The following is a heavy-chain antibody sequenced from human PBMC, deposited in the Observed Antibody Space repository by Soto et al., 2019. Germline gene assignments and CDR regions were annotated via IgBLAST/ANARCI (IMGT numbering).Heavy chain of an antibody. D-gene: IGHD3-9*01. Sequence: PETLSLTCAVSGGSISSSNWWSLIRQRPVKGLEWLGYIYYSGTTKYNPSLTSRVTLSVDMSKNQFSLKLNSVTAADSAVYFCARAASPYFDLLSAFDPWGQGVLVTVSS. CDR3: ARAASPYFDLLSAFDP. J-gene: IGHJ5*02. CDR1: GGSISSSNW. CDR2: IYYSGTT. V-gene: IGHV4-4*01.